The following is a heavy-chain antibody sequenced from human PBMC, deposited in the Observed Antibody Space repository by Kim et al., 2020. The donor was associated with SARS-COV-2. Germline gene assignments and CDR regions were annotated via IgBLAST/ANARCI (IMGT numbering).Heavy chain of an antibody. Sequence: GESLKISCKGSGYSFTTYWIGWVRQMPGKGLECMGIIYPGDSDTRYRPSFQGQVTISADKSISTAYLQLSSLKASDTAMYYCARGVQSANYFLFDSWGQGTLVTVSS. CDR1: GYSFTTYW. CDR3: ARGVQSANYFLFDS. D-gene: IGHD1-26*01. CDR2: IYPGDSDT. V-gene: IGHV5-51*01. J-gene: IGHJ4*02.